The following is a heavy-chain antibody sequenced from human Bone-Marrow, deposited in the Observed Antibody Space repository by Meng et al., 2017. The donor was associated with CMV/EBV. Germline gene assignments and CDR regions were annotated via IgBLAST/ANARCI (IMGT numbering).Heavy chain of an antibody. CDR3: AKDMGLARRNHFDY. V-gene: IGHV3-7*03. CDR2: IKPDEIEI. CDR1: GLNFNRW. D-gene: IGHD1-14*01. Sequence: GESLKISCAASGLNFNRWMSWVRQAPGKGLEWVAMIKPDEIEIHYVDSVKGRFTISRDNAKKSLYLQMNSLRTEDTALYYCAKDMGLARRNHFDYWGQGTLVTVSS. J-gene: IGHJ4*02.